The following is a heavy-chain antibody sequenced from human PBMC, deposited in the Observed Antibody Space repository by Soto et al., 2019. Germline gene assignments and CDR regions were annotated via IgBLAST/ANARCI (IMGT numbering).Heavy chain of an antibody. V-gene: IGHV3-30-3*01. Sequence: QVQLVESGGGVVQPGRSLRLSCAASGFTFSSYAMHWVRQAPGKGLEWVAVISYDGSNKYYADSVKGRFTISRDNSKNTLYLQMNGLRAEDTAVYYCARDQLSSSSYYYYYYGMDVWGQGTTVTVSS. CDR1: GFTFSSYA. CDR3: ARDQLSSSSYYYYYYGMDV. CDR2: ISYDGSNK. D-gene: IGHD6-6*01. J-gene: IGHJ6*02.